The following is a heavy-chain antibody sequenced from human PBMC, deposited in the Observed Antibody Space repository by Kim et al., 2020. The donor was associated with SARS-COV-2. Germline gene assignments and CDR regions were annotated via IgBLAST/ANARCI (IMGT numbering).Heavy chain of an antibody. V-gene: IGHV3-33*01. Sequence: GGSLRLSCAASGFTFSSYGMHWVRQAPGKGLEWVAVIWYDGSNKYYADSVKGRFTISRDNSKNTLYLQMNSLRAEDTAVYYCGRDWAVADSGGGYWGQGTLVTVSS. D-gene: IGHD6-19*01. CDR1: GFTFSSYG. CDR2: IWYDGSNK. CDR3: GRDWAVADSGGGY. J-gene: IGHJ4*02.